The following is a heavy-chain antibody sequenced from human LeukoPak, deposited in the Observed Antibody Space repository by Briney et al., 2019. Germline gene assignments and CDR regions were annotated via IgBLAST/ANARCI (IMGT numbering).Heavy chain of an antibody. V-gene: IGHV4-61*02. J-gene: IGHJ3*02. CDR2: IYTSGST. CDR3: ARNSGSYYLASAVDI. CDR1: GGSISSGSYC. D-gene: IGHD1-26*01. Sequence: PSQTLSLTCTVSGGSISSGSYCWSWIRQPAGKGLEWIGRIYTSGSTNYNPSLKSRVTISVDTSKNQFSLKLSSVTAADTAVYYCARNSGSYYLASAVDIWGQGTMVTVSS.